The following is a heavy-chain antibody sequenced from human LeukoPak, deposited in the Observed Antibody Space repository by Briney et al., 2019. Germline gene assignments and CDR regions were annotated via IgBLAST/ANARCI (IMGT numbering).Heavy chain of an antibody. CDR1: GGSISSYY. J-gene: IGHJ5*02. V-gene: IGHV4-59*12. CDR2: IYYSGST. CDR3: ARDESRNWFDP. Sequence: SETLSLTCAVSGGSISSYYWSWIRQAPGKGLEWIGYIYYSGSTNYNPSLKSRVTISVDTSWNQFSLKLSSVTAADTAVYYCARDESRNWFDPWGQGTLVTVSS.